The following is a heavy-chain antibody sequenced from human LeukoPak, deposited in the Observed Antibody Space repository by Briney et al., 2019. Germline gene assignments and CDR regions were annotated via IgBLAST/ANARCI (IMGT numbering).Heavy chain of an antibody. J-gene: IGHJ4*02. CDR3: FRHLVVPGAGADY. D-gene: IGHD2-15*01. CDR2: IKNKADDGTT. Sequence: PGGSLRLSCAASGFTFSYAWMSWVRQAPGKGLEWVGRIKNKADDGTTDYAAPVKGRFTISRDDSNNTLYLQMDSLKTEGTDVYYCFRHLVVPGAGADYWGQGTLVTVSS. CDR1: GFTFSYAW. V-gene: IGHV3-15*01.